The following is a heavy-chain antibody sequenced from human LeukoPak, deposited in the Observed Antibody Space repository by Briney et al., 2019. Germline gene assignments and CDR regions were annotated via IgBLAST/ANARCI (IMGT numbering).Heavy chain of an antibody. J-gene: IGHJ1*01. V-gene: IGHV4-59*12. Sequence: PSETLSLTCTVSGGSISYYYWSWIRQSPGKGLEWIGYIYYSGSTNYNPSLKSRVTISVDTSKNQFSLKLSSVTAADTAVYYCARDILTGSQSRFQHWGQGTLVTVSS. CDR3: ARDILTGSQSRFQH. CDR2: IYYSGST. D-gene: IGHD3-9*01. CDR1: GGSISYYY.